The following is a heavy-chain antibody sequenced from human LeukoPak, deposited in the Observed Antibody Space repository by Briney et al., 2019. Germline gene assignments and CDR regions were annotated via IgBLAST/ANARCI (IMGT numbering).Heavy chain of an antibody. CDR2: INAGNGNT. J-gene: IGHJ4*02. D-gene: IGHD6-19*01. CDR3: ARDSYSSGWSGNFDY. CDR1: GYTFTSYA. Sequence: ASVKVSCKASGYTFTSYAMHWVRQAPGQRLEWMGWINAGNGNTKYSQKFQGRVTMTRDTSTSTVYMELSSLRSEDTAVYYCARDSYSSGWSGNFDYWGQGTLVTVSS. V-gene: IGHV1-3*01.